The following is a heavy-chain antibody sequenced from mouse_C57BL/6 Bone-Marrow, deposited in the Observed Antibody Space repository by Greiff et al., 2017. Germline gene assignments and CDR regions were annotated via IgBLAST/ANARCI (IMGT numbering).Heavy chain of an antibody. V-gene: IGHV7-3*01. CDR1: GFTFTVYY. J-gene: IGHJ2*01. D-gene: IGHD1-1*01. Sequence: EVQVVESGGGLVQPGGSLSLSCAASGFTFTVYYMSWVRQPPGKALEWLGFIRNKANGYTTEYSASVKGRFTISRDNSQSILYLQMNALRAEDSATYYCARSQVVYFDYWGQGTTLTVSS. CDR2: IRNKANGYTT. CDR3: ARSQVVYFDY.